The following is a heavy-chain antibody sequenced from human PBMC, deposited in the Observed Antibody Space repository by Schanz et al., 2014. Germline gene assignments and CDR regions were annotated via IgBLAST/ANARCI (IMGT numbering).Heavy chain of an antibody. CDR3: AKHVRSLTGNDY. CDR1: GFTFSIYG. CDR2: MIGSGSSV. D-gene: IGHD3-9*01. J-gene: IGHJ4*02. Sequence: EVKLLESGGHLVQPGGSLRLSCVASGFTFSIYGMSWVRQAPGKGLEWVSRMIGSGSSVFYADSVKGRFIISRDNSKNTLYLQVNSLRAEDTAVYYCAKHVRSLTGNDYWGQGTLVTVSS. V-gene: IGHV3-23*01.